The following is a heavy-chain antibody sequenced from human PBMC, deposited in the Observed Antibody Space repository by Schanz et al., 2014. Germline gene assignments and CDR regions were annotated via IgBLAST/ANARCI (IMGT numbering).Heavy chain of an antibody. J-gene: IGHJ4*02. Sequence: EVQLVESGGGLIQPGGSLRLSCAASGFIFGSSVMAWVRQAPGKGLEWVSGITGASDHIDYAESVKGRFTISRDNSKNTLYLQMDSLRAEDTAVYFCAKKVPAYKPFDSWGQGTLVTVSS. CDR1: GFIFGSSV. CDR3: AKKVPAYKPFDS. D-gene: IGHD1-1*01. CDR2: ITGASDHI. V-gene: IGHV3-23*04.